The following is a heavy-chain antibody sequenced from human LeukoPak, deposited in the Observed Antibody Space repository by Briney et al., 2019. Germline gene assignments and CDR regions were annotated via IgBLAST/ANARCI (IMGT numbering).Heavy chain of an antibody. J-gene: IGHJ5*02. D-gene: IGHD3-10*01. Sequence: PGGSLRXXXAASGFTXXXXXXXXVRQAPGXXXXXXXXXXYDGSDXYXADSVKXXXXXSRDNSKNTLYLQMNSLXAEDTAVYYCARDDLMWFGDRNFRWFDPWGQGTLVTVSS. CDR2: XXYDGSDX. CDR1: GFTXXXXX. CDR3: ARDDLMWFGDRNFRWFDP. V-gene: IGHV3-30*03.